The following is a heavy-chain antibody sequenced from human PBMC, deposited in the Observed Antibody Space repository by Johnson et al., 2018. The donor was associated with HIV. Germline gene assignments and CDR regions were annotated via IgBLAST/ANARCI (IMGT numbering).Heavy chain of an antibody. Sequence: QVQLVESGGGVVQPGRSLRLSCAASGFTFSRYAMHWVRQAPGKGLEWVAVISNDGSDKYYADSVKGRFTLSRDNSKNTLYLQMNSLRAEDTALYSCAKTWWGYSSGWYGVWGAFDIWGQGTMVTVSS. CDR1: GFTFSRYA. D-gene: IGHD6-19*01. CDR2: ISNDGSDK. V-gene: IGHV3-30-3*02. CDR3: AKTWWGYSSGWYGVWGAFDI. J-gene: IGHJ3*02.